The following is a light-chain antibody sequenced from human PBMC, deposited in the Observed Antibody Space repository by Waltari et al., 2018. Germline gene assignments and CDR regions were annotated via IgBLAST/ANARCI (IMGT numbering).Light chain of an antibody. CDR1: QRISSK. Sequence: EVVMTQSPATLSVSPGESPTLSCRASQRISSKLAWYQQKPGQAPRLLIYGASTRATDIPARFSGSGSGAEFTLTISSLQSEDSAVYHCQQYNDWSPFTFGPGTKVEIK. CDR2: GAS. V-gene: IGKV3-15*01. J-gene: IGKJ3*01. CDR3: QQYNDWSPFT.